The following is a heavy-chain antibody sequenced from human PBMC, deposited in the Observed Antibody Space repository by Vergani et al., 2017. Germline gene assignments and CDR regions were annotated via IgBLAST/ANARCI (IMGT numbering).Heavy chain of an antibody. CDR3: ATSTYNWNPDY. D-gene: IGHD1-20*01. CDR2: MCYSGST. V-gene: IGHV4-59*01. J-gene: IGHJ4*02. CDR1: GGSISSYY. Sequence: QVQLQESGPGLVKPSETLSLTCTVSGGSISSYYWSWIRQPPGKGLEWIGFMCYSGSTNYNPSLKSRATISEDTSKKQFSLKLNSVTAADTAVYYCATSTYNWNPDYWGQGTLVTVSS.